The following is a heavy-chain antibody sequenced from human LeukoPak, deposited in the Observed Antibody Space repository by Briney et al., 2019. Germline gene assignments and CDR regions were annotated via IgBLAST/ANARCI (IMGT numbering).Heavy chain of an antibody. CDR1: GGSFSGYY. CDR3: ARKNSSWYVY. Sequence: RSETLSLSCAVYGGSFSGYYWSWIRQPPGKGLEWIGEINHSGSTNYNPSLKSRVTISVDTSKNQFSLKLSSVTAADTAVYYCARKNSSWYVYWGQGTLVTVSS. CDR2: INHSGST. V-gene: IGHV4-34*01. J-gene: IGHJ4*02. D-gene: IGHD6-13*01.